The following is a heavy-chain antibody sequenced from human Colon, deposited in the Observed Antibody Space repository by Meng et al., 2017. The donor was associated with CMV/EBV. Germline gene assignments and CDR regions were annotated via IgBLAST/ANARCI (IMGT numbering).Heavy chain of an antibody. V-gene: IGHV3-7*01. J-gene: IGHJ4*02. CDR2: INQVGSQE. CDR1: GFTFNNYW. D-gene: IGHD7-27*01. CDR3: ARDIGWGHSDY. Sequence: GESLKISCSASGFTFNNYWMTWVRKAPGKGLEWVALINQVGSQEYYVDSVKGRFTISRDNAKNSLFLQLDSLRPEDTAVYFCARDIGWGHSDYWGQGTLVTVSS.